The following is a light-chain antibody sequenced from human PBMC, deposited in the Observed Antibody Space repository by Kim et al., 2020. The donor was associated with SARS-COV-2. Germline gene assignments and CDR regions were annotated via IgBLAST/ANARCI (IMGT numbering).Light chain of an antibody. CDR2: DVS. J-gene: IGLJ3*02. CDR1: SSDVGGYNN. CDR3: SSYTTSSTNWV. Sequence: SVTITCTGTSSDVGGYNNVSWDQQHPGKAPKLMCYDVSNRPAGVSNRFSGPKSGNTAYLTISGLQAEDEADYYCSSYTTSSTNWVFGGGTQLTV. V-gene: IGLV2-14*03.